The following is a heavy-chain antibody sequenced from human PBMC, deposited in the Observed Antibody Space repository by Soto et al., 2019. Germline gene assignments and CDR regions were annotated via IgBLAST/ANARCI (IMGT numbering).Heavy chain of an antibody. CDR3: ARDSYPLAYYFDY. Sequence: GASVKVSCKASGYTFINHGISWVRQAPGQGLEWVGWITGHDGKTKYARSLQGRVTMTTDTSTSTAYMELRSQTSHDTAVYYCARDSYPLAYYFDYWGQGTLVTVSS. V-gene: IGHV1-18*04. CDR2: ITGHDGKT. CDR1: GYTFINHG. J-gene: IGHJ4*02.